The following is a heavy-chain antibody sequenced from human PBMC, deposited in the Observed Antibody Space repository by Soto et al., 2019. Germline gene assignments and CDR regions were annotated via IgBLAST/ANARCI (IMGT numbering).Heavy chain of an antibody. D-gene: IGHD3-9*01. CDR2: IKGDGSEK. Sequence: GGSLRLSCAASELTFSSYWMTWVRQAPGKGLEWVTTIKGDGSEKYYVDSVKGRFTISRDNAKNSLYLQMNSLRAEDTAVYYCAREGPYYDILTGYPDVWGKGTTVTVSS. J-gene: IGHJ6*04. CDR1: ELTFSSYW. V-gene: IGHV3-7*01. CDR3: AREGPYYDILTGYPDV.